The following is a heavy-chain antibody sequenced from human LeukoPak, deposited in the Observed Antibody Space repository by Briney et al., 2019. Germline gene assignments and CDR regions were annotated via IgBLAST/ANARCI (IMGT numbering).Heavy chain of an antibody. CDR2: IYYSWST. V-gene: IGHV4-61*01. Sequence: SETLSLTCTVSGGSVSSGSYYWSWIRQPPGKGLDWIGYIYYSWSTNYNPSLKSRVTISVDTSKTQFSLKLSSVTAADTAVYYCAREIVPAAIPGNYFDYWGQGTLVTASS. CDR1: GGSVSSGSYY. CDR3: AREIVPAAIPGNYFDY. D-gene: IGHD2-2*01. J-gene: IGHJ4*02.